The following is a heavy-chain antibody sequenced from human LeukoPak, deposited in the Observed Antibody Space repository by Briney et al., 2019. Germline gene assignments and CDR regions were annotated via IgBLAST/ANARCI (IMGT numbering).Heavy chain of an antibody. D-gene: IGHD6-19*01. CDR1: GFTFSDYY. CDR2: ISSSGSTI. Sequence: GGSLRLSCAASGFTFSDYYMSWIRQAPGKGLEWVSYISSSGSTIYYADSVKGRFTISRDNAKNSLYLQMNSLRAEDTAVYYCARDQEYPAVAGLFDPWGQGTLVTVSS. V-gene: IGHV3-11*01. J-gene: IGHJ5*02. CDR3: ARDQEYPAVAGLFDP.